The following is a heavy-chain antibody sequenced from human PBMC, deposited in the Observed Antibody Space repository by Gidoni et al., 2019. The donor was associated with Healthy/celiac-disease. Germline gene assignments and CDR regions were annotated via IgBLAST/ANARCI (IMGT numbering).Heavy chain of an antibody. CDR3: AIHKKLFDWLLHY. CDR2: ISSSGSTI. V-gene: IGHV3-11*01. J-gene: IGHJ4*02. D-gene: IGHD3-9*01. CDR1: GFTFSYDY. Sequence: QVQLVESGGGLVTPGGSLRLSCAASGFTFSYDYMSWIRQAPRKGLEGVSYISSSGSTIYYADSVKGRFTISRDNAKNSLYLQMNSLRAEDTAVYYCAIHKKLFDWLLHYWGQGTLVTVSS.